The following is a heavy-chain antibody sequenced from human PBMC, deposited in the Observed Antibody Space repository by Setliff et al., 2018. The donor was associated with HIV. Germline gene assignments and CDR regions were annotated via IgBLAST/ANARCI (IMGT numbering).Heavy chain of an antibody. J-gene: IGHJ3*02. Sequence: GASVKVSCKASGGTFSSYSINWVRQAPGQGLEWMGGIIPIYGTPIYAQKFQGRVTITADESTSTAYMELSSLRSEDTAVYYCARGDYGSGSYGEAFDIWGQGTLVTVSS. V-gene: IGHV1-69*13. CDR1: GGTFSSYS. D-gene: IGHD3-10*01. CDR3: ARGDYGSGSYGEAFDI. CDR2: IIPIYGTP.